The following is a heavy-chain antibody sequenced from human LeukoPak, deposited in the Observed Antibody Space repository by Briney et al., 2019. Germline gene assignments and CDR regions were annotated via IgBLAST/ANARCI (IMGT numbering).Heavy chain of an antibody. CDR3: ARDLLQHYYGSGSYSDY. CDR1: GFTFSSNY. J-gene: IGHJ4*02. CDR2: IYSGGST. Sequence: GGSLRLSCAASGFTFSSNYMSWVRQAPGKGLEWVSVIYSGGSTYYADSVKGRFTISRDNSKNTLYLQMNSLRAEDTAVYYCARDLLQHYYGSGSYSDYWGQGTLVTVSS. V-gene: IGHV3-66*01. D-gene: IGHD3-10*01.